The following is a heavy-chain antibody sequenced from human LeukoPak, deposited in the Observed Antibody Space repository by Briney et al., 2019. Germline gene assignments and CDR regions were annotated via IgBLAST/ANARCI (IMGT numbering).Heavy chain of an antibody. V-gene: IGHV7-4-1*02. CDR3: VSMGSDGFDI. J-gene: IGHJ3*02. CDR2: INTYNGNP. Sequence: ASVKVSCKASGYTFISYAMNWVRQAPGQGLEFMGWINTYNGNPTYAQAFTGRFVFSVDTSVSTAYLQISGLKAEDTAVYYCVSMGSDGFDIWGQGTMIIVSS. D-gene: IGHD3-16*01. CDR1: GYTFISYA.